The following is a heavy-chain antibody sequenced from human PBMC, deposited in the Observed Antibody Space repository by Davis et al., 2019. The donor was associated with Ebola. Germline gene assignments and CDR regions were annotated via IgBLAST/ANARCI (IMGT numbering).Heavy chain of an antibody. Sequence: GESLKISCAASGFTFSSYWMSWVRQAPGKGLEWVANIKQDGSEKYYVDSVKGRFTISRDDSKNTAYLQMNSLKTEDTAVYYCTTTTVYFDYWGQGTLVTVSS. CDR2: IKQDGSEK. V-gene: IGHV3-7*03. D-gene: IGHD4-17*01. CDR3: TTTTVYFDY. J-gene: IGHJ4*02. CDR1: GFTFSSYW.